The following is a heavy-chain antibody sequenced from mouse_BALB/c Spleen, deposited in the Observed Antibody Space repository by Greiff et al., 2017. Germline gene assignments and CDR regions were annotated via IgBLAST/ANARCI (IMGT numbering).Heavy chain of an antibody. J-gene: IGHJ3*01. D-gene: IGHD1-1*01. CDR3: ARGNYYGSSSWFAY. CDR1: GDSITSGY. CDR2: ISYSGST. V-gene: IGHV3-8*02. Sequence: EVQLQQSGPSLVKPSQTLSLTCSVTGDSITSGYWNWIRKFPGNKLEYMGYISYSGSTYYNPSLKSRISITRDTSKNQYYLQLNSVTTEDTATYYCARGNYYGSSSWFAYWGQGTLVTVSA.